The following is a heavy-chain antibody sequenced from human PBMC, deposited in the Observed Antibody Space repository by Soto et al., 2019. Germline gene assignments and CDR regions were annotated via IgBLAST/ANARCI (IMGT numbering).Heavy chain of an antibody. Sequence: PGGSLRLSCAASGFTFSSYAMSWVRQAPGKGLEWVSAISGSGGSTYYADSVKGRFTISRDNSKNTLYLQMNSLRAEDTAVYYCAKIQYDFWSGYYDYYYYYMDVWGKGTTVTVSS. D-gene: IGHD3-3*01. CDR2: ISGSGGST. CDR3: AKIQYDFWSGYYDYYYYYMDV. J-gene: IGHJ6*03. V-gene: IGHV3-23*01. CDR1: GFTFSSYA.